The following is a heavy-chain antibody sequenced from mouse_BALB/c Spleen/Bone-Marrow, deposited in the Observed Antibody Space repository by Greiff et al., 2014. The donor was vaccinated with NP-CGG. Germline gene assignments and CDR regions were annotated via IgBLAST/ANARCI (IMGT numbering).Heavy chain of an antibody. CDR1: GYTFTSYW. Sequence: QVHVKQSGAELVRPGASVKLSCKASGYTFTSYWINWVKQRPGQGLEWIGNIYPSDSYTNYNQKFKDKATLTVDKSSSTAYMQLSSPTSEDSAVYYCTRSYGSSYEYYFDYRGQGTIRTVSS. CDR2: IYPSDSYT. V-gene: IGHV1-69*02. J-gene: IGHJ2*01. D-gene: IGHD1-1*01. CDR3: TRSYGSSYEYYFDY.